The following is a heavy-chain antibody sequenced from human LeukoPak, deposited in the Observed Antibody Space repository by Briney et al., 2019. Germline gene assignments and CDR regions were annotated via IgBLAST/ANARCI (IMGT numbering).Heavy chain of an antibody. CDR2: IYHSGST. D-gene: IGHD2-2*01. CDR1: GGSFSGYY. J-gene: IGHJ3*02. CDR3: ARESLSTHAFDI. Sequence: SETLSLTCAVYGGSFSGYYWSWIRQPPGKGLEWIGSIYHSGSTYYNPSLKSRVTISVDTSKNQFSLKLSSVTAADTAVYYCARESLSTHAFDIWGQGTMVTVSS. V-gene: IGHV4-34*01.